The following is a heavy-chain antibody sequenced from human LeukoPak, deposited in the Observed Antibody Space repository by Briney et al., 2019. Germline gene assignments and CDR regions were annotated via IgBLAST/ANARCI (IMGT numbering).Heavy chain of an antibody. CDR2: INPNSGGT. CDR3: ARGASSNWFDP. D-gene: IGHD1-26*01. V-gene: IGHV1-2*02. Sequence: ASVKVSCEASGYTFTAHYMHWVRQAPGQGLEWVGWINPNSGGTNSAQNFQGRVTMTRDTSISTAYMELSSLRSDDTAVYYCARGASSNWFDPWGQGTLVTVSS. J-gene: IGHJ5*02. CDR1: GYTFTAHY.